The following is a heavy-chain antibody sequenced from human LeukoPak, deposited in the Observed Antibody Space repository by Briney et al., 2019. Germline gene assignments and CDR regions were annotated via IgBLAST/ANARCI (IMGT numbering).Heavy chain of an antibody. V-gene: IGHV4-39*07. CDR1: GGSISSSNYY. D-gene: IGHD2-15*01. J-gene: IGHJ3*02. CDR3: ARAPPLGYCSGGSCPNDAFDI. Sequence: SETLSLTCIVSGGSISSSNYYWGWIRQLPGKGLEWIGNIYYSGSTYYNPSLKSRVTISVDTSKNQFSLKLSSVTAADTAVYYCARAPPLGYCSGGSCPNDAFDIWGQGTMVTVSS. CDR2: IYYSGST.